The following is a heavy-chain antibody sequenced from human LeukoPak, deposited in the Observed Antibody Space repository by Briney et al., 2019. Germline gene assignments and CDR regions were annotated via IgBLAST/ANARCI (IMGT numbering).Heavy chain of an antibody. Sequence: PGGSLRLSCAASGFTFGNYWMHWVRQAPGKGLVWVSHISSDGSSTIYADSVKGRFTISRDNAKNTLYPQMNSLRADDTAVYYCAKGGRWLLDYWGQGTLVTVSS. CDR3: AKGGRWLLDY. CDR1: GFTFGNYW. V-gene: IGHV3-74*01. D-gene: IGHD5-24*01. J-gene: IGHJ4*02. CDR2: ISSDGSST.